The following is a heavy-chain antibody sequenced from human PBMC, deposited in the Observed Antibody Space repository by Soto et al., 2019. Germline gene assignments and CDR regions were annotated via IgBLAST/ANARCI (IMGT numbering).Heavy chain of an antibody. V-gene: IGHV1-69*13. J-gene: IGHJ4*02. Sequence: VKVSCTSSAGTLRGYAISLVRQAPGQGLEWMGGIIPIFGTANYAQKFQGRVTITADESTSTAYMELSSLRSEDTAVYYCARKSLDSSGYYYDLDYWGQGTLVTVYS. D-gene: IGHD3-22*01. CDR1: AGTLRGYA. CDR2: IIPIFGTA. CDR3: ARKSLDSSGYYYDLDY.